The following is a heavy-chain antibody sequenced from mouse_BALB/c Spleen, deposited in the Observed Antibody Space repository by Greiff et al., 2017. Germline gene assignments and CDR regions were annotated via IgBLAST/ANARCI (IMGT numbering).Heavy chain of an antibody. V-gene: IGHV1S29*02. D-gene: IGHD2-1*01. J-gene: IGHJ3*01. CDR2: IYPYNGGT. CDR1: GYTFTDYN. CDR3: AREGNYVAWFAY. Sequence: EVQLQQSGPELVKPGASVKISCKASGYTFTDYNMHWVKQSHGKSLEWIGYIYPYNGGTGYNQKFKSKATLTVDNSSSTAYMELRSLTSEDSAVYYCAREGNYVAWFAYWGQGTLVTVSA.